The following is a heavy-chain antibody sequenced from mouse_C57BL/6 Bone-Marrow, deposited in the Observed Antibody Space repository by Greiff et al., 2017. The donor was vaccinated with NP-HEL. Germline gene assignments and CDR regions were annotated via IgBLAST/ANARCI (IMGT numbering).Heavy chain of an antibody. Sequence: DVKLVESGGGLVKPGGSLKLSCAASGFTFSDYGMHWVRQAPEKGLEWVAYISSGSSTIYYADTVKGRFTISRDNAKNTLFLQMTSLRSEDTAMYYCAELGLFAYWGQGTLVTVSA. CDR2: ISSGSSTI. V-gene: IGHV5-17*01. J-gene: IGHJ3*01. CDR1: GFTFSDYG. D-gene: IGHD4-1*01. CDR3: AELGLFAY.